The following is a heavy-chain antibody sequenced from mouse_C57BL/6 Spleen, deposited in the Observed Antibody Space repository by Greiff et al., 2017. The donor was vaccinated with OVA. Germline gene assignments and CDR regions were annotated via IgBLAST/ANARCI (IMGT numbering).Heavy chain of an antibody. V-gene: IGHV1-15*01. D-gene: IGHD1-1*01. CDR3: TRYPYGRAMDY. J-gene: IGHJ4*01. CDR2: IDPETGGT. CDR1: GYTFTDYE. Sequence: QVQLQQSGAELVRPGASVTLSCKASGYTFTDYEMHWVKQTPVHGLEWIGAIDPETGGTAYNQKFKGKAILTADQSSSTAYMELRSLTSEDSAVYYCTRYPYGRAMDYWGQGTSVTVSS.